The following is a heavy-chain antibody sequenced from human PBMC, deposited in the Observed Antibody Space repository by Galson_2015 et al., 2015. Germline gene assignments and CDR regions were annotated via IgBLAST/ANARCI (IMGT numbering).Heavy chain of an antibody. V-gene: IGHV3-21*01. CDR1: GFTFSSYN. D-gene: IGHD3-22*01. J-gene: IGHJ6*02. Sequence: SLRLSCAGSGFTFSSYNMNWVRLAPGKGLEWVSSISTSSRDIFYADSVKGRFTVSRDDARKSMYLQMNSLGAEDTAVYYCARDIRSGSFPSYGLDVWGQETTVTVSS. CDR3: ARDIRSGSFPSYGLDV. CDR2: ISTSSRDI.